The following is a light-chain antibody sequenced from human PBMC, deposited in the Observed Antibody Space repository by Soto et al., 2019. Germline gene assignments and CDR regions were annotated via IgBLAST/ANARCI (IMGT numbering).Light chain of an antibody. CDR1: RSVSDTH. V-gene: IGKV3-20*01. CDR3: QHYGDSSWT. Sequence: EIVLTQSPGTLSLSPGERATLSCRADRSVSDTHLTWFQQKPGQAPRLLIFGTSNRAPGIPDRFSGSGSGTDFTLTISRLEPDDFAAYYCQHYGDSSWTFGQGTNVEIK. CDR2: GTS. J-gene: IGKJ1*01.